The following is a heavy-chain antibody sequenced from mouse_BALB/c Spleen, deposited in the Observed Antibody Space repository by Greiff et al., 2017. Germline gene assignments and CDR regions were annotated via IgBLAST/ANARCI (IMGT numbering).Heavy chain of an antibody. D-gene: IGHD2-14*01. CDR2: ISNGGGST. CDR1: GFTFSSYT. Sequence: EVQGVESGGGLVQPGGSLKLSCAASGFTFSSYTMSWVRQTPEKRLEWVAYISNGGGSTYYPDTVKGRFTISRDNAKNTLYLQMSSLKSEDTAMYYCASYYRSYYYAMDYWGQGTSVTVSS. V-gene: IGHV5-12-2*01. J-gene: IGHJ4*01. CDR3: ASYYRSYYYAMDY.